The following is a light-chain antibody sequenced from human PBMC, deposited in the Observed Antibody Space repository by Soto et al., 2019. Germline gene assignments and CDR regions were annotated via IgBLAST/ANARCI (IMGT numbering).Light chain of an antibody. J-gene: IGKJ2*01. CDR3: QQYDHPPYT. Sequence: DIQMTQSPSTLSASVGDRVTITCRASETINNWLAWYQQKPGKAPKLLIYKASNLEGGVPSRFSGSGSGTEFTLTISSLQPDDFATYYCQQYDHPPYTFGQGTKLEIK. CDR2: KAS. V-gene: IGKV1-5*03. CDR1: ETINNW.